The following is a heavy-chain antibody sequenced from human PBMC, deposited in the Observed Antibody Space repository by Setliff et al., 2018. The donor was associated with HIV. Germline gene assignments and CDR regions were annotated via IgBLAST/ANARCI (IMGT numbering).Heavy chain of an antibody. CDR1: GGSISSGSHS. CDR2: VDTSRSS. Sequence: SETLSLTCTVSGGSISSGSHSWSWIRQPAGKGLEWIGHVDTSRSSNYNPSLKSRVTISVDTSKNQFSLKLSSVTAADTAVYYCARDGRFGESRDWGQGTLVTVSS. D-gene: IGHD3-10*01. CDR3: ARDGRFGESRD. J-gene: IGHJ4*02. V-gene: IGHV4-61*09.